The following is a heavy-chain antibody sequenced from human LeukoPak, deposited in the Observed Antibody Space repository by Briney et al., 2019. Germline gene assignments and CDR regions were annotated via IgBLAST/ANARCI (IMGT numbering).Heavy chain of an antibody. Sequence: SETLSLTCTVSGGSISSDYWSWIRQPPGKGLEWIGYIHYSGSTNYNPSLKSRVTMSLDTSKNQISLKLTSVTAADTAVYYCARVSLGYRYGNFDSWGQGTLVTVSS. J-gene: IGHJ4*02. CDR2: IHYSGST. CDR1: GGSISSDY. V-gene: IGHV4-59*01. CDR3: ARVSLGYRYGNFDS. D-gene: IGHD5-18*01.